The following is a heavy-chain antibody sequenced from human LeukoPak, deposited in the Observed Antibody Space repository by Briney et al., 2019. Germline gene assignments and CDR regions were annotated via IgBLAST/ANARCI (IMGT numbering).Heavy chain of an antibody. D-gene: IGHD6-13*01. V-gene: IGHV1-2*02. J-gene: IGHJ5*02. CDR2: INPNSGGT. CDR3: ARDWRYSSSS. Sequence: GASVKVSCKTSDYTFSNYGITWVRQAPGQGLEWMGWINPNSGGTNYAQKFQGRVTMTRDTSISTAYMELSRLRSDATAVYYCARDWRYSSSSWGQGTLVTVSS. CDR1: DYTFSNYG.